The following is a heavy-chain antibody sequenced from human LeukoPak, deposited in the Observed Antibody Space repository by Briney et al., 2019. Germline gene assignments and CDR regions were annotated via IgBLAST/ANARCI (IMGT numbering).Heavy chain of an antibody. J-gene: IGHJ6*02. CDR2: IYSNGDP. CDR3: ARDSVVPATIGFYYYGMDV. Sequence: GGSLRLSCAASGFSVNDNYMSWARQAPGEGLEWVSIIYSNGDPYYADSVEGRFTVSKDSSKNILYLQMNSLRAEDTATYYCARDSVVPATIGFYYYGMDVWGQGTTVTVSS. CDR1: GFSVNDNY. V-gene: IGHV3-53*01. D-gene: IGHD2-2*01.